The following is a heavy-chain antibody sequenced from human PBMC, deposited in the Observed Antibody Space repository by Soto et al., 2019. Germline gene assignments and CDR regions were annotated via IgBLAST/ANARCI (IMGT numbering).Heavy chain of an antibody. CDR2: IYHSGST. CDR3: AREDDGGDRDYYGLDV. D-gene: IGHD2-21*02. CDR1: GASISNSHW. J-gene: IGHJ6*02. V-gene: IGHV4-4*02. Sequence: SETLSLTCVVSGASISNSHWLSWVRQPPGEGLEWIGYIYHSGSTNYNPSFKSRVTISVDTSKYQFSLQLNSVTAADTAVYFCAREDDGGDRDYYGLDVWGQGTTVTVSS.